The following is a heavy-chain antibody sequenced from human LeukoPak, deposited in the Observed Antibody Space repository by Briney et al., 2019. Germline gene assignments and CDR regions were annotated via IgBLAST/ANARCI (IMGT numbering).Heavy chain of an antibody. CDR1: GGSISRTSYY. CDR3: ARDPYCGGDCYSAYYYGMDV. V-gene: IGHV4-39*07. D-gene: IGHD2-21*02. CDR2: IYYSGST. Sequence: SETLSLTCTVSGGSISRTSYYWGWIRQPPGKGLEWIGSIYYSGSTYYNPSLKSRVTISVDTSKNQFSLKLSSVTAADTAVYYCARDPYCGGDCYSAYYYGMDVWGQGTTVTVSS. J-gene: IGHJ6*02.